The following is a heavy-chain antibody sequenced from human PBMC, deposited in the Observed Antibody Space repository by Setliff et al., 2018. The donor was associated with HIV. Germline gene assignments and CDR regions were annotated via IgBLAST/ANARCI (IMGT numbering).Heavy chain of an antibody. V-gene: IGHV4-61*02. CDR2: MYTSGIT. D-gene: IGHD6-19*01. J-gene: IGHJ4*02. Sequence: PSETLSLTCTVSGGSISSGSYYWSWIRQTAGKRLEWIGRMYTSGITTYNPSLQSRVTRSVDRSKNQFSLKLSSVTAADTAVYYCARSAYSSAWDYYFDYWGQGTLVTVS. CDR1: GGSISSGSYY. CDR3: ARSAYSSAWDYYFDY.